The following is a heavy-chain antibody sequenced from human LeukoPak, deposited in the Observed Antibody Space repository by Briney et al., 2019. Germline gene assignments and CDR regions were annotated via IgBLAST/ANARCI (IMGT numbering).Heavy chain of an antibody. Sequence: PSETLSLTCTVFGGSMSGFYWSWIRQPPGKGLEWIGYIYYSGNTNYNASLKSRVTILVDTSKNEFSLKLSSVTAADTAVYYCARGGWSHDYWGQGTLVTVSS. D-gene: IGHD6-19*01. CDR3: ARGGWSHDY. V-gene: IGHV4-59*01. J-gene: IGHJ4*02. CDR1: GGSMSGFY. CDR2: IYYSGNT.